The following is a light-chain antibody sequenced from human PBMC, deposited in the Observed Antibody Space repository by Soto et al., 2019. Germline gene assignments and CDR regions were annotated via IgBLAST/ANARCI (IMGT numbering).Light chain of an antibody. CDR3: CSYAGSYALV. J-gene: IGLJ2*01. Sequence: QSALTQPRSVSGSPGQSVTISCTGTSSDVGGYNSVSWYQQHPGKAPKLMIYDVSKRPSGVPDRFSGSKSGNTASLTISGLQAEDEDDYYCCSYAGSYALVFGGGTKLTVL. V-gene: IGLV2-11*01. CDR2: DVS. CDR1: SSDVGGYNS.